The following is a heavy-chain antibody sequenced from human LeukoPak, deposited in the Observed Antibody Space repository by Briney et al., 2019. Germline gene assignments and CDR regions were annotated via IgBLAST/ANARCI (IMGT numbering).Heavy chain of an antibody. Sequence: LPGGSLRLSCAASGFTFSSYEMNWVRQAPGKGLEWVSYISSSGSTIYYADSVKGRFTISRDNAKNSLYLQMNSLRAEDTAVYYCARDLGGRYSYGSGAFDIWGQGTMVTVSS. J-gene: IGHJ3*02. CDR3: ARDLGGRYSYGSGAFDI. D-gene: IGHD5-18*01. V-gene: IGHV3-48*03. CDR1: GFTFSSYE. CDR2: ISSSGSTI.